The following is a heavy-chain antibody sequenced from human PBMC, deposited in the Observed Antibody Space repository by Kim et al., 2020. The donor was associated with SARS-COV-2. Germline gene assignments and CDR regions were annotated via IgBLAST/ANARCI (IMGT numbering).Heavy chain of an antibody. J-gene: IGHJ6*02. Sequence: ASVKVSCKASGYTFTSYDINWVRQATGQGLEWMGWMNPNSGNTGYAQKFQGRVTMTRNTSISTAYMELSSLRSEDTAMYYCARGGTIFGVVYYGMDVWGQGTTVTVSS. CDR3: ARGGTIFGVVYYGMDV. V-gene: IGHV1-8*01. CDR2: MNPNSGNT. CDR1: GYTFTSYD. D-gene: IGHD3-3*01.